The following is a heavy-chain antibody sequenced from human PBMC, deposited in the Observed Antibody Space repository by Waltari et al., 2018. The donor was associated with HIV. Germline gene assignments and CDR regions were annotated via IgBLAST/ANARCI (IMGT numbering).Heavy chain of an antibody. J-gene: IGHJ6*02. D-gene: IGHD2-2*01. V-gene: IGHV1-8*01. CDR1: GYTFTSYD. CDR2: MNPNSGNT. Sequence: QVQLVQSGAEVKKPGASVKVSCKASGYTFTSYDINWVRQATGQGLEWMGWMNPNSGNTGYAQKFQGRVTMTRNTSISTAYMELSSLRSEDTAVYYCARLGYCSSTSCYYYYYYGMGVWGQGTTVTVSS. CDR3: ARLGYCSSTSCYYYYYYGMGV.